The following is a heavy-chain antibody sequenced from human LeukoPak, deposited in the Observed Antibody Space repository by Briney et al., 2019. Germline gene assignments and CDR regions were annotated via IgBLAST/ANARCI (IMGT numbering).Heavy chain of an antibody. CDR2: ISGSGGST. J-gene: IGHJ4*02. CDR3: AKIAGYTSGWADY. D-gene: IGHD6-19*01. V-gene: IGHV3-23*01. CDR1: GFTVSSNY. Sequence: GGSLRLSCAASGFTVSSNYMSWVRQAPGKGLEWVSAISGSGGSTYYADSVKGRFTISRDNSKNTLYLQMNSLGAEDTAVYYCAKIAGYTSGWADYWGQGTLVTVSS.